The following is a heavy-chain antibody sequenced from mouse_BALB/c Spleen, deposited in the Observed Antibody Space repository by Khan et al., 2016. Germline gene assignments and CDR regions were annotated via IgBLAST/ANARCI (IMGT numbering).Heavy chain of an antibody. V-gene: IGHV2-6-5*01. CDR2: IWGGGST. CDR1: GFSLTDYG. J-gene: IGHJ4*01. D-gene: IGHD1-1*01. Sequence: QVQLKESGPGLVAPSQSLSITCTVSGFSLTDYGVSWIRQPPGKGLEWLGVIWGGGSTYYNSALKSRLSISKDNSKSQVFFTMNSLQTDDTAMYYCAEQPSITTVGAMDYWGQGTSITVSS. CDR3: AEQPSITTVGAMDY.